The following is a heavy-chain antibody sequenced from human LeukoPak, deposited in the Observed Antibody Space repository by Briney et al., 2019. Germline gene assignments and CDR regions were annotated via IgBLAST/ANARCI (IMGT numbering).Heavy chain of an antibody. D-gene: IGHD5-24*01. Sequence: GGSLRLSCVVSGFTFSSSAMHWVRQAPGKGLEWVSVISHDGSSKYYADSVKGRFTISRDNSKNALYLQMNSLRAEDTAVYYCARRMASYFDYWGQGTLVTVSS. CDR3: ARRMASYFDY. CDR2: ISHDGSSK. CDR1: GFTFSSSA. J-gene: IGHJ4*02. V-gene: IGHV3-30-3*01.